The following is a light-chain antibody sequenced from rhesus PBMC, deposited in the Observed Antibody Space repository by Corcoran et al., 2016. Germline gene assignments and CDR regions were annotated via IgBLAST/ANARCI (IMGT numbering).Light chain of an antibody. CDR3: LQAIQLPWT. CDR1: QSLLHRGGKTY. Sequence: DIVMTQTPLSLPVTPGEPASISCRSSQSLLHRGGKTYLDWYLQKPGQSPQLLIYEVSTRASGVPARFSGSGSDTDFNLKISRVEAEDVGVYYCLQAIQLPWTFGQGTKVEIK. J-gene: IGKJ1*01. CDR2: EVS. V-gene: IGKV2-104*02.